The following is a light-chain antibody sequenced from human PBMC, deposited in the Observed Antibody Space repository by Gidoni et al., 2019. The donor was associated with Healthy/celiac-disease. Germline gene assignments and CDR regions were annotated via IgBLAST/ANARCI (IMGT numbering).Light chain of an antibody. J-gene: IGKJ1*01. CDR3: QQRSNWRWT. CDR1: QRVYTY. V-gene: IGKV3-11*01. Sequence: EIVLTQSPATLSLSPGDRATLSCRASQRVYTYLAWYQQKPGQAPRLLIYDASKRATGIPGRFSGSGYGTDFTLTISSLEPEDFAVYYCQQRSNWRWTFGQGTKMEIK. CDR2: DAS.